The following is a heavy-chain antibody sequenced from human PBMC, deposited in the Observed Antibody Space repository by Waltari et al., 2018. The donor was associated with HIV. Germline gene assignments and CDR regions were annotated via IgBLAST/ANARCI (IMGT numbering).Heavy chain of an antibody. CDR1: GGYISSSYYY. CDR3: GRHSSVTKIHFDY. CDR2: IYYSRST. V-gene: IGHV4-39*01. Sequence: QLQLQESGPGLVKPSETLSLTCTVPGGYISSSYYYCGWIRQPPGKGLEWNASIYYSRSTYYHPSPKIRVTISVDTSKNHFSLKLSSVTAADTALYYCGRHSSVTKIHFDYWGQGTLVTVSS. J-gene: IGHJ4*02. D-gene: IGHD4-4*01.